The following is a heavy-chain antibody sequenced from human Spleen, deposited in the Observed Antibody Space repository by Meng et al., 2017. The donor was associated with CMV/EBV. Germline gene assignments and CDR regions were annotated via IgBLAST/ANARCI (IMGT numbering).Heavy chain of an antibody. Sequence: GGSLRLSCAASGFIFDDYAMHWVRQAPGKGLEWVGFIRSKGYGETKEYAASVKGRFTISRDDSKSIAYLQMNNLKTEDTAVYYCTRDSQSGWSGYYTEAAFDIWGQGTMVTVSS. CDR3: TRDSQSGWSGYYTEAAFDI. CDR1: GFIFDDYA. D-gene: IGHD3-3*01. V-gene: IGHV3-49*04. J-gene: IGHJ3*02. CDR2: IRSKGYGETK.